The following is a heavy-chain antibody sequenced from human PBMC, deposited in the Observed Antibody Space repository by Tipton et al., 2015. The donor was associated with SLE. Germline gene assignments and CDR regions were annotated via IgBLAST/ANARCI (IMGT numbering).Heavy chain of an antibody. CDR2: IYHSGST. V-gene: IGHV4-38-2*02. Sequence: TLSLTCAVSGYSISSGYYWGWIRQPPGKGLEWIGSIYHSGSTYYNPSLKSRLTISVDTSKNQFSLKLSSVTAADTAVYYCARDDWGNYCGMDVWGQGTTVTVSS. CDR1: GYSISSGYY. D-gene: IGHD3-9*01. CDR3: ARDDWGNYCGMDV. J-gene: IGHJ6*02.